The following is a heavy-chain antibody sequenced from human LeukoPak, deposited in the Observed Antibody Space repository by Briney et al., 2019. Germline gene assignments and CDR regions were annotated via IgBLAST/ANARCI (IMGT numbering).Heavy chain of an antibody. J-gene: IGHJ4*02. CDR1: GFTVSSNY. Sequence: PGGSLRLSCAASGFTVSSNYMSWVRQAPGEGLEWVSVSYSGGSTYYADSVKGRFTISRDNSKNTLYLQMNSLRVEDTAVYYCARDCSGGSCYPGDYWGQGTLVTVSS. CDR2: SYSGGST. D-gene: IGHD2-15*01. V-gene: IGHV3-53*01. CDR3: ARDCSGGSCYPGDY.